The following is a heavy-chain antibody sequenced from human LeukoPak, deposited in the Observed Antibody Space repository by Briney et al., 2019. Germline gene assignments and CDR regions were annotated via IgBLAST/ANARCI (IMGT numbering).Heavy chain of an antibody. J-gene: IGHJ6*02. Sequence: PGGSLRLSYAASGFTFSNYAMTWVRQTPGEGLEWVSGFSGSGDKTTYADSVKGRFTISRDNSKNTLYVQMNNLRVEDTAVYYCAKGRGPWLHYSMDAWGQGTTVTVSS. V-gene: IGHV3-23*01. CDR2: FSGSGDKT. D-gene: IGHD5-12*01. CDR1: GFTFSNYA. CDR3: AKGRGPWLHYSMDA.